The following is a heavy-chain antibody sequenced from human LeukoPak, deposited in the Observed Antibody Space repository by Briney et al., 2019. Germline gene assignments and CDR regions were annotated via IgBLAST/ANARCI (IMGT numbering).Heavy chain of an antibody. J-gene: IGHJ4*02. V-gene: IGHV3-30-3*02. CDR3: AKSRSGSANWALQIFDN. CDR2: ISYDGSNR. D-gene: IGHD1-1*01. Sequence: GGSLRLSCAASGFTFSSYTMHWVRQAQGKGLEWVAVISYDGSNRYYADSVKGRFTISRDNSNNSLFVQMNSLRAEDTAVYFCAKSRSGSANWALQIFDNWGQGTLVTVSS. CDR1: GFTFSSYT.